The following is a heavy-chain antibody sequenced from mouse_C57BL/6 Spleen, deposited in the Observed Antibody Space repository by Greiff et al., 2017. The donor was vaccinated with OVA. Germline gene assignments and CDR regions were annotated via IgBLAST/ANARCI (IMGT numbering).Heavy chain of an antibody. Sequence: VQLQQPGAELVMPGASVKLSCKASGYTFTSYWMHWVKQRPGQGLEWIGEIDPSDSYTNYNQKFKGKSTLTVDKSSSTAYMQLSSLTSEDSAVYYCARRGLRRGDYAMDYWGQGTSVTVSS. D-gene: IGHD2-4*01. CDR1: GYTFTSYW. V-gene: IGHV1-69*01. CDR2: IDPSDSYT. CDR3: ARRGLRRGDYAMDY. J-gene: IGHJ4*01.